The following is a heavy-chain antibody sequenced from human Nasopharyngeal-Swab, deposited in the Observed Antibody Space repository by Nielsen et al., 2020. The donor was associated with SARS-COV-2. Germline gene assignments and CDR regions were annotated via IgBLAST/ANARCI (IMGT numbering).Heavy chain of an antibody. J-gene: IGHJ6*03. V-gene: IGHV3-23*01. Sequence: GESLKISCAASGFTFSSYAMSWVRQAPGKGLEWASAISGSGGSTYYADSVKGRFTISRDNSKNTLYLQMNSLRAEDTAVYYCAKLGCSGGSCYRMLDYYYYYMDVWGKGTTVTVSS. CDR1: GFTFSSYA. CDR2: ISGSGGST. D-gene: IGHD2-15*01. CDR3: AKLGCSGGSCYRMLDYYYYYMDV.